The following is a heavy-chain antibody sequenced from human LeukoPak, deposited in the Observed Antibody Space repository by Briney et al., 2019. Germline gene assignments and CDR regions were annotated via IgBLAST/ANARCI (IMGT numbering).Heavy chain of an antibody. D-gene: IGHD2-21*02. CDR2: ISHSGST. CDR3: ARRPMVSLIPHDAFDI. CDR1: GGSISNNY. V-gene: IGHV4-59*12. Sequence: SETLSLTCTVSGGSISNNYWSWVRQTPGKGLEWLGYISHSGSTTYNPSLKSRVRISVDTPNSQFSLKLSSVTAADTAVYYCARRPMVSLIPHDAFDIWGQGTMVTVSS. J-gene: IGHJ3*02.